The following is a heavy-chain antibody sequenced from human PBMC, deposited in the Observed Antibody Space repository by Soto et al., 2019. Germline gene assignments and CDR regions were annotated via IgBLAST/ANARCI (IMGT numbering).Heavy chain of an antibody. CDR3: ARLKYYDILTGYFYYFDY. V-gene: IGHV4-34*01. J-gene: IGHJ4*02. D-gene: IGHD3-9*01. Sequence: SETLSLTCAVYGGSFSGYYWSWIRQPPGKGLEWIGEINHSGSTNYNPSLKSRVTISVDTSKNQFSLKLSSVTAADTAVYYCARLKYYDILTGYFYYFDYWGQGTLVTVSS. CDR1: GGSFSGYY. CDR2: INHSGST.